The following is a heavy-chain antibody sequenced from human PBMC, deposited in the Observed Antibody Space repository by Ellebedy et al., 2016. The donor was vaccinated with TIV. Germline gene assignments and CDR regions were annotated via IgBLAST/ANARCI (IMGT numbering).Heavy chain of an antibody. D-gene: IGHD6-6*01. J-gene: IGHJ4*02. Sequence: GESLKISCAASGFTFSSYWMSWVRQAPGKGLVWVTNIKQDGSEKYYVDSVKGRFTISRDNAKNSLYLQMNSLRAEDTAVYYCASEYSSSSHWGYWGQGTLVTVSS. CDR3: ASEYSSSSHWGY. V-gene: IGHV3-7*03. CDR1: GFTFSSYW. CDR2: IKQDGSEK.